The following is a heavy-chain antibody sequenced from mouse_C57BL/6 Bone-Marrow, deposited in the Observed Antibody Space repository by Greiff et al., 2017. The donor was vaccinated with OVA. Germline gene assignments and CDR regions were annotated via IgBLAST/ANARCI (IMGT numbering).Heavy chain of an antibody. CDR2: IDPENGDT. Sequence: VQLKQSGAELVRPGASVKLSCTASGFNIKDDYMHWVKQRPEQGLEWIGWIDPENGDTEYASKFQGKATITADTSSNTAYLQLSSLTSEDTAVYYCTTSTMIRRAWFAYWGQGTLVTVSA. CDR3: TTSTMIRRAWFAY. V-gene: IGHV14-4*01. J-gene: IGHJ3*01. D-gene: IGHD2-4*01. CDR1: GFNIKDDY.